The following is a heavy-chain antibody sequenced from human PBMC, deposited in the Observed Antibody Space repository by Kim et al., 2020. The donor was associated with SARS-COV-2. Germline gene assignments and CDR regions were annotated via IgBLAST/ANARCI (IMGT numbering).Heavy chain of an antibody. V-gene: IGHV1-18*04. CDR2: ISASNGYT. D-gene: IGHD3-10*01. Sequence: ASVKVSCKTSGYTFTNYGVSWVRKAPGQGLEWMGWISASNGYTNYAQKFQDRVTMTTETSTSTAYMELRSLRSDDTAMYYCVRDEHSSGSYRDYWGQGILVTVSS. J-gene: IGHJ4*02. CDR1: GYTFTNYG. CDR3: VRDEHSSGSYRDY.